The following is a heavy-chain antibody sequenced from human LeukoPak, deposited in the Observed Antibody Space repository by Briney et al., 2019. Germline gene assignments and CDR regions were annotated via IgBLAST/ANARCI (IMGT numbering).Heavy chain of an antibody. CDR1: GFTFSDYY. Sequence: GGSLRLSCAASGFTFSDYYMNWIRQAPGKGLEWVSYISSSGSSIYYADSVKGRFTISRDNAKNSLYLQMTSLRAEDTAVYYGATASSITAAGTFQHWGQGTLVTVSS. CDR3: ATASSITAAGTFQH. CDR2: ISSSGSSI. D-gene: IGHD6-13*01. V-gene: IGHV3-11*01. J-gene: IGHJ1*01.